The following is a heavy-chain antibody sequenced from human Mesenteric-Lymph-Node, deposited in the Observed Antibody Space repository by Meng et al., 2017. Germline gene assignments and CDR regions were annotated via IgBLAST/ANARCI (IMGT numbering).Heavy chain of an antibody. CDR1: GFTFSNYN. J-gene: IGHJ4*02. V-gene: IGHV3-21*04. D-gene: IGHD1-26*01. Sequence: GESLKISCAVSGFTFSNYNINWVRQAPGKGLEWVSCISRSNNYTYYADSVKGRLTISRDNARDSLDLQMNSLRAEDTAVYYCARELLGATDYWGQGTLVTVSS. CDR2: ISRSNNYT. CDR3: ARELLGATDY.